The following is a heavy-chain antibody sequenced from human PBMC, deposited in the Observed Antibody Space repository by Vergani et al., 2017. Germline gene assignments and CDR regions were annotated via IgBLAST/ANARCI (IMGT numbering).Heavy chain of an antibody. CDR2: INAGNGNT. CDR3: ARDRGVVVVVAASDAFDI. Sequence: QVQLVQSGAEVKKPGASVKVSCKASGYTFTSYAMHWVRQAPGQRLEWMGWINAGNGNTKYSQKFKGRVTITRDTSASTAYMELSSLRSEDTAVYYCARDRGVVVVVAASDAFDIWGQGTMVTVSS. V-gene: IGHV1-3*01. CDR1: GYTFTSYA. J-gene: IGHJ3*02. D-gene: IGHD2-15*01.